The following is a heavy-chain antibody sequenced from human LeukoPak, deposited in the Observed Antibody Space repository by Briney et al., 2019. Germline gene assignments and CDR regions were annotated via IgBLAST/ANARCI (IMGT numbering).Heavy chain of an antibody. Sequence: GGSLRLSCAASGFTFSSYSMNWVRQAPGKGLEWVSSISSSSSYIYYADSVKGRFTISRDNAKNSLYLQMHSLRAEDTAVYYCARRGVYSSGWYEYYYYYMDVWGKGTTVTVSS. V-gene: IGHV3-21*01. CDR1: GFTFSSYS. D-gene: IGHD6-19*01. CDR3: ARRGVYSSGWYEYYYYYMDV. J-gene: IGHJ6*03. CDR2: ISSSSSYI.